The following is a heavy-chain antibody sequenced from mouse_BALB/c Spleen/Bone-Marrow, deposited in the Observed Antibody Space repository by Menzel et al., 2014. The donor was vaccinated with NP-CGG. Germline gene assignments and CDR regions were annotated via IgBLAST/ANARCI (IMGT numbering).Heavy chain of an antibody. V-gene: IGHV2-9*02. J-gene: IGHJ4*01. CDR1: GFSLTNYG. Sequence: VKLQESGPGLVAPSQSLSITCTASGFSLTNYGVHWVRQPPGKGLEWLGVIWAGGSTNYNSALMSRLSISKDNSKSQVFLKMISLQTDDTAMYYCARVTSSAVGAMDYWGQGTSVTVSS. CDR2: IWAGGST. D-gene: IGHD3-2*02. CDR3: ARVTSSAVGAMDY.